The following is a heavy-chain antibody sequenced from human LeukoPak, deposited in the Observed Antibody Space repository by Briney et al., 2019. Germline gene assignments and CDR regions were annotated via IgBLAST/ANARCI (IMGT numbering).Heavy chain of an antibody. Sequence: PSETLSLTCAVYGGSFSGYYWSWIRQPPGKGLEWIGEINHSGSNNYNPSLKSRVTISVDTSENQFSLKLSSVTAADTAVYYCARGRYYYDSSGYYYWGQGTLVTVSS. J-gene: IGHJ4*02. CDR3: ARGRYYYDSSGYYY. CDR1: GGSFSGYY. D-gene: IGHD3-22*01. CDR2: INHSGSN. V-gene: IGHV4-34*01.